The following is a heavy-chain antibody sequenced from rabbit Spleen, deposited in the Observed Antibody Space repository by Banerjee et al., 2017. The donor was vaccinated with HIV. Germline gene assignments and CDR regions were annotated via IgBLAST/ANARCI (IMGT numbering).Heavy chain of an antibody. D-gene: IGHD8-1*01. J-gene: IGHJ6*01. CDR1: GLDFNNYYY. CDR3: ARDTGTSFSTYGMDL. Sequence: QSLEESGGGLVQPEGSLTLTCKASGLDFNNYYYMCWVRQAPGKGLEWIVCIDTGSSGFSYFASWAKGRFTISKTSSTTVTLQMTSLTAADTATYFCARDTGTSFSTYGMDLWGPGTLVTVS. CDR2: IDTGSSGFS. V-gene: IGHV1S40*01.